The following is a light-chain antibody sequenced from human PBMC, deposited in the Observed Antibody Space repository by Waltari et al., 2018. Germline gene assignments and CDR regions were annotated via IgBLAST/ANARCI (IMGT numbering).Light chain of an antibody. CDR3: QVWDDTTNSGV. CDR2: YDT. V-gene: IGLV3-21*04. CDR1: NIETKS. J-gene: IGLJ3*02. Sequence: YVVTQPPSVPVAPGKTATLTCGGQNIETKSVNWYQQKSGQAPVLVMFYDTDRPPGIPARVSGSNSGNTATLTISWVEAGDEADYHCQVWDDTTNSGVFGGGTRLTVL.